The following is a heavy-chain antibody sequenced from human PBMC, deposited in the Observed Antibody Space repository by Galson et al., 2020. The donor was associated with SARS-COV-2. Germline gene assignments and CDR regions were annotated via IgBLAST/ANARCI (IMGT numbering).Heavy chain of an antibody. CDR3: TTGVYYDSRGYYFKAFDM. CDR1: GFTFSKAW. V-gene: IGHV3-15*01. D-gene: IGHD3-22*01. CDR2: IKSKTDGETT. J-gene: IGHJ3*02. Sequence: GASLKISCAASGFTFSKAWMSWVRQAPGKGLEWVGRIKSKTDGETTEYVAPVKGRFTISRDDSKNTVYLQMNSLKTEDTGVYYCTTGVYYDSRGYYFKAFDMWGQGTMVTVSS.